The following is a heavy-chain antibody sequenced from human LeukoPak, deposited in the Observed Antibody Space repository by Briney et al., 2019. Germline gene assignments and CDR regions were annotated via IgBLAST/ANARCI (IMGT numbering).Heavy chain of an antibody. J-gene: IGHJ5*02. Sequence: PGGSLRLSCAASGFTFSSYSMNWVRQAPGKGLEWVSSISSSSSYIYYADSVKGRFTISRDNAKNPLYLQMNSLRAEDTAVYYCARDFWSALLFDPWGQGTLVTVSS. V-gene: IGHV3-21*01. D-gene: IGHD3-3*01. CDR1: GFTFSSYS. CDR3: ARDFWSALLFDP. CDR2: ISSSSSYI.